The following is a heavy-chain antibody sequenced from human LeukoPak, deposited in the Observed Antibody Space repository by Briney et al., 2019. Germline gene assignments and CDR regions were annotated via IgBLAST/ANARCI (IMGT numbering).Heavy chain of an antibody. D-gene: IGHD3-3*01. J-gene: IGHJ6*03. Sequence: GESLKISYKGSGYSFTSYWIGWVRQMPGKGLEWMGIIYPGDSDTRYSPSFQGQVTISADKSISTAYLQWSSLKASDTAMYYCATGYETNYYYYYMDVWGKGTTVTVSS. CDR3: ATGYETNYYYYYMDV. V-gene: IGHV5-51*01. CDR2: IYPGDSDT. CDR1: GYSFTSYW.